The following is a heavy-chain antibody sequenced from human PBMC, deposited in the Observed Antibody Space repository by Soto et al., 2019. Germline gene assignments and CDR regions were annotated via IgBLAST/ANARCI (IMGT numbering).Heavy chain of an antibody. CDR3: ARGVLTTYDFNYWFDP. V-gene: IGHV1-8*01. J-gene: IGHJ5*02. Sequence: ASVKVSCKASGYTFTSYDINWVRQATGQGLEWMGWMNPNSGNTGYAQKFQGRVTMTRNTSISTAYMELSSLRSEDTAVYYCARGVLTTYDFNYWFDPWGQGTLVTVSS. CDR1: GYTFTSYD. CDR2: MNPNSGNT. D-gene: IGHD3-3*01.